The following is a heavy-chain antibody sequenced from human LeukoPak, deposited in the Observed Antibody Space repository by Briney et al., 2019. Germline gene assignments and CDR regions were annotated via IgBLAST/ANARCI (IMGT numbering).Heavy chain of an antibody. CDR1: GYTFSSYA. CDR2: ISVYNGNT. CDR3: ARSRVSHTTVSTLPY. D-gene: IGHD1-14*01. J-gene: IGHJ4*02. Sequence: ASVKVSCKASGYTFSSYAIAWVRQAPGQGPEWMGSISVYNGNTEYAQKLQGRVTMTTDTFTNTAYMELWNLRPDDTAVYYCARSRVSHTTVSTLPYWGLGTLVTVSS. V-gene: IGHV1-18*01.